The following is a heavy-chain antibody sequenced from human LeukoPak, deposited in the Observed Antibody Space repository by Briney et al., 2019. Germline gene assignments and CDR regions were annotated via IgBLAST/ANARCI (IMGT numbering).Heavy chain of an antibody. CDR1: GGSISYDH. V-gene: IGHV4-59*01. Sequence: PSETLSVTCTMSGGSISYDHWSWIRQPPGKGLEWIGYIYYTGTTNYNPSLKSRVSMSVDTSKNQFSLKVYSVTAADTAVYYCARGERWLDPWGQGTLVTVSS. CDR3: ARGERWLDP. CDR2: IYYTGTT. J-gene: IGHJ5*02.